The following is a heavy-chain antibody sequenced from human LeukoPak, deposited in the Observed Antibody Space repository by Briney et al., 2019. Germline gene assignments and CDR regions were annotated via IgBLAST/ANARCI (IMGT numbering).Heavy chain of an antibody. J-gene: IGHJ4*02. D-gene: IGHD3-16*01. CDR1: GYTFTSYG. CDR2: INPNSGGT. Sequence: ASVKVSCKASGYTFTSYGISWVRQAPGQGLEWMGWINPNSGGTNYAQKFQGRVTMTRDTSISTAYMELSRLRSDDTAVYYCARAGGQYPFVYWGQGTLVTVSS. CDR3: ARAGGQYPFVY. V-gene: IGHV1-2*02.